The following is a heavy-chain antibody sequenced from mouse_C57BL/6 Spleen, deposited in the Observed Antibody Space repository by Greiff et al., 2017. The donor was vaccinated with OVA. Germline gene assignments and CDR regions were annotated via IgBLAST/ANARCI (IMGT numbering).Heavy chain of an antibody. V-gene: IGHV3-6*01. CDR1: GYSITSGYY. CDR2: ISYDGSN. CDR3: ARVVVPRDYAMDY. D-gene: IGHD1-3*01. Sequence: EVQLQQSGPGLVKPSQSLSLTCSVTGYSITSGYYWNWIRQFPGNKLEWMGYISYDGSNNYNPSLKNRISITRDTSKNQFFLKLNSVTTEDTATDYCARVVVPRDYAMDYWGQGTSVTVSS. J-gene: IGHJ4*01.